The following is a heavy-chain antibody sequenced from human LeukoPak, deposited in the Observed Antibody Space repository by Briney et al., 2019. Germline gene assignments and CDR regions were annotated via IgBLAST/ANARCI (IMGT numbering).Heavy chain of an antibody. CDR1: GYTFSSHA. D-gene: IGHD2-15*01. Sequence: GASVKVSCKASGYTFSSHAMHWVRQAPGQRLEWMGWVNAGNGKTKYSQKFQGRVTITRDTSASTAYMELSSLRSEDTAVYYCARAVVVVAAFDYWGQGTLVTVSS. J-gene: IGHJ4*02. V-gene: IGHV1-3*01. CDR2: VNAGNGKT. CDR3: ARAVVVVAAFDY.